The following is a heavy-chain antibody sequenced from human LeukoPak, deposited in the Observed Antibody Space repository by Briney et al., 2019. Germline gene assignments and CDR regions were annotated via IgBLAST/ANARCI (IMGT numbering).Heavy chain of an antibody. CDR2: ISSSSYI. J-gene: IGHJ4*02. V-gene: IGHV3-21*01. CDR3: ARDVVTAYSV. CDR1: GFTFSSYS. D-gene: IGHD2-21*02. Sequence: GGSLRLSCAASGFTFSSYSMNWVRQAPGKGLEWVSSISSSSYIYYADSVKGRFTISRDNAKNSLYLQMNSLRAEDTAVYYYARDVVTAYSVWGQGTLVTVSS.